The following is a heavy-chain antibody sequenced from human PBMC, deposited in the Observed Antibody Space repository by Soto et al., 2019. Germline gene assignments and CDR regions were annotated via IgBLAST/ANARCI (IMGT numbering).Heavy chain of an antibody. Sequence: GGSLRLSCTASGFTFGDYAINWVRQVPGKGLEWLGFIRNDIYDETPEYAASVKGRIIISRDDSKSMAYLQMDSLKTEDTGVYYCTRGRDGYNPYYFLYWGQGALVTVSS. D-gene: IGHD5-12*01. V-gene: IGHV3-49*04. CDR1: GFTFGDYA. CDR3: TRGRDGYNPYYFLY. J-gene: IGHJ4*02. CDR2: IRNDIYDETP.